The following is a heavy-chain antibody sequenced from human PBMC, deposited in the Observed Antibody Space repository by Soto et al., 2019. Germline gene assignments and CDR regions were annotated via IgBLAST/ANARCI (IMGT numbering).Heavy chain of an antibody. CDR1: GFTFSSYA. V-gene: IGHV3-30-3*01. CDR3: ARDLSHTNYYYYGMDV. CDR2: ISYDGSNK. J-gene: IGHJ6*02. D-gene: IGHD1-1*01. Sequence: GGSLRLSCAASGFTFSSYAMHWVRQAPGKGLEWVAVISYDGSNKYYADSVKGRFTISRDNSKNTLYLQMNSLRAEDTAVYYCARDLSHTNYYYYGMDVWGQGTTVTVSS.